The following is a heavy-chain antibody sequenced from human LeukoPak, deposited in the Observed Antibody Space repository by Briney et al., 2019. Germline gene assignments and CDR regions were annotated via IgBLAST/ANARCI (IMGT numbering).Heavy chain of an antibody. CDR1: GGTFSSYA. Sequence: SVKVSCKASGGTFSSYAISWVRQAPGQGLEWMGRIIPIFGTANYAQKFQGRVTITTDESTSTAYMELSSLRSEDTAVYYCARDVGDYRRTYYYYYYMDVWGKGTTVTVSS. CDR2: IIPIFGTA. CDR3: ARDVGDYRRTYYYYYYMDV. J-gene: IGHJ6*03. V-gene: IGHV1-69*05. D-gene: IGHD4-17*01.